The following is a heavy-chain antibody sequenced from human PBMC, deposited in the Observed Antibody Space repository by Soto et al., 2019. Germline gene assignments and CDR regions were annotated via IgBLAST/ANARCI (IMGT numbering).Heavy chain of an antibody. Sequence: GGSLRLCCAASGFTFSSYAMSWVRQAPGKGLEWVSAISGSGGSTYYADSVKGRFTISRDNSKNTLYLQMNSLRAEDTAVYYCAKDQDYYDSSGPLFDYWGQGTLVTVSS. J-gene: IGHJ4*02. CDR3: AKDQDYYDSSGPLFDY. V-gene: IGHV3-23*01. CDR2: ISGSGGST. CDR1: GFTFSSYA. D-gene: IGHD3-22*01.